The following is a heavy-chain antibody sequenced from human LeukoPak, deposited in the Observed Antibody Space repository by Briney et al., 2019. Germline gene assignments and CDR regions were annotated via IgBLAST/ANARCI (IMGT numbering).Heavy chain of an antibody. Sequence: PSETLSLTCTVSGGSISNSSYYWGWIRPPPGKGLEWIGSIYYSGSTYYNPSLKSRVTISVDTSKNQFSLKLSSVTAADKAVEYCARGDTMIVPPGYWGQGTLVTVSS. V-gene: IGHV4-39*01. CDR1: GGSISNSSYY. D-gene: IGHD3-22*01. CDR3: ARGDTMIVPPGY. J-gene: IGHJ4*02. CDR2: IYYSGST.